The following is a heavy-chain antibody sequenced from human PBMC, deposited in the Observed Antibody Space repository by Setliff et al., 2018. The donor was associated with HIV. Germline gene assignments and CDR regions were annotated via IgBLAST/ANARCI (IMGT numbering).Heavy chain of an antibody. Sequence: SETLSLTCTVSGASISSSSYYWGWIRQPPGKGLEWIGSIYYSGSSYYNPSLQSRVTISVDSSKNQFSLNLFSVTAADTAVYYCARPRRVRSRAWYWFDIWGQGTLVTVSS. V-gene: IGHV4-39*07. CDR2: IYYSGSS. J-gene: IGHJ5*02. CDR1: GASISSSSYY. CDR3: ARPRRVRSRAWYWFDI. D-gene: IGHD6-19*01.